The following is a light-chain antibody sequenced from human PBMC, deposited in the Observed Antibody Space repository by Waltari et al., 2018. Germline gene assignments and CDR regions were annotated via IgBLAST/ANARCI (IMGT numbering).Light chain of an antibody. CDR2: GAS. J-gene: IGKJ4*01. Sequence: EIVMTQSPATLSVSPGERATLPCRASQSVSSNLAWYQQKPVQAPRLLIYGASTRATGIPARFSGSGSGTEFTLTISSLQSEDFAVYYCQQYNNWLTFGGGTKVEIK. V-gene: IGKV3-15*01. CDR1: QSVSSN. CDR3: QQYNNWLT.